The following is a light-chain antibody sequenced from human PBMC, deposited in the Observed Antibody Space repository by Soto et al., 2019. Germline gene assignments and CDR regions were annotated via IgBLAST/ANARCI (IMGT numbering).Light chain of an antibody. CDR2: SAS. CDR3: QQFYSAPIT. Sequence: IQMSHSQSCLSASCGYSLPITCPASQTIKNYLNWYQQKPGRAPNLLIYSASTLHSGVPSRFSGTKSATDFTLTITSLQPEDFATYYCQQFYSAPITFGQGTRLEIK. CDR1: QTIKNY. J-gene: IGKJ5*01. V-gene: IGKV1-39*01.